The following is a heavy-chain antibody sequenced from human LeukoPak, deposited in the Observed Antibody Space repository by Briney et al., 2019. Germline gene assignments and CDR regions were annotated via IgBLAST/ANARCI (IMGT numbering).Heavy chain of an antibody. J-gene: IGHJ4*02. V-gene: IGHV3-21*01. CDR3: ARPYSSSSRGPFDY. CDR1: GFTFSSYS. D-gene: IGHD6-6*01. Sequence: GGSLRLSCAASGFTFSSYSMNWVRQAPGKGLEWVSSISSSSSYIYYADSVKGRFTISRDNAKNSLYLQMNSLRAGDTAVYYCARPYSSSSRGPFDYWGQGTLVTVSS. CDR2: ISSSSSYI.